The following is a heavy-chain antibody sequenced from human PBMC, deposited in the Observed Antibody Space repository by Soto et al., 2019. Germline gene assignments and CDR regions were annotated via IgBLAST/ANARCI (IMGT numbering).Heavy chain of an antibody. CDR3: AKGSASTRPYYFDY. J-gene: IGHJ4*02. V-gene: IGHV3-23*01. CDR2: ITGSSGDA. CDR1: GFTFSNFV. D-gene: IGHD6-6*01. Sequence: GGSLRLSCAASGFTFSNFVMSWVRQAPGKGLEWVSAITGSSGDAYYADSVQGRFTISRDNSKNTLYLQMDSLSDEDTAIYYCAKGSASTRPYYFDYWGQGTLVTVSS.